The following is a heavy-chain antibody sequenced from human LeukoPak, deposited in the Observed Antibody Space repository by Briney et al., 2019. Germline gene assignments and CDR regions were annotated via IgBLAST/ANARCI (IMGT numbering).Heavy chain of an antibody. CDR3: AADLGL. V-gene: IGHV1-58*01. CDR1: GFTFSSSA. Sequence: SVKFSCKASGFTFSSSAVQWVRQARGQRLEWIGWIDVGSGNTNNAQKFQERVTITRDMSTSTVYMELSGLRSEDTAVYYCAADLGLWGQGTLVTVSS. CDR2: IDVGSGNT. J-gene: IGHJ4*02.